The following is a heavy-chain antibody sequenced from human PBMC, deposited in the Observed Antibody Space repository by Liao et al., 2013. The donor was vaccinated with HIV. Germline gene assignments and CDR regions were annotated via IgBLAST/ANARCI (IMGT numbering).Heavy chain of an antibody. J-gene: IGHJ4*02. CDR2: IYHSGST. CDR3: AREVPAAGLGY. Sequence: QVQLQESGPGLVKPSETLSLTCTVSGGSISSNYHYWAWVRQPPGKGLEWIGSIYHSGSTYDNPSLRSRVTLSLDTGKNHFSLKLSSVTAADTAVYYCAREVPAAGLGYWGQGTLVTVSS. V-gene: IGHV4-39*07. CDR1: GGSISSNYHY. D-gene: IGHD2-2*01.